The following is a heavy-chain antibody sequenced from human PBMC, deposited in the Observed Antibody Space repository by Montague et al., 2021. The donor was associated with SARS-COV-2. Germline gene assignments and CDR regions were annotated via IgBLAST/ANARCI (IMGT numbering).Heavy chain of an antibody. J-gene: IGHJ4*02. Sequence: SETLSLTCAVSGGFIGSDHWWCWVRQPPGKGLEWIGVILHRGTTSNTPSLKSLLIISMDKSKHEFSLILNSVTAADTAMYYCAGGFVAAVPDSFDSWGQGVLVTVSS. CDR3: AGGFVAAVPDSFDS. CDR2: ILHRGTT. CDR1: GGFIGSDHW. D-gene: IGHD6-13*01. V-gene: IGHV4-4*02.